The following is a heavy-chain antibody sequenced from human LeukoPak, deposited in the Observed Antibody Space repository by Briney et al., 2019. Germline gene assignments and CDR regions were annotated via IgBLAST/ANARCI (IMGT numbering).Heavy chain of an antibody. Sequence: PGGSLRLSCAASGFTFSGHWMHWVRQAPGKGLVWVSRIHSDGRVTNYADSVKGRFTISRDNSKNTLYLQMNSLRAEDTAVYYCANGPLAAAGADYWGQGTLVTVSS. J-gene: IGHJ4*02. CDR2: IHSDGRVT. V-gene: IGHV3-74*01. CDR1: GFTFSGHW. D-gene: IGHD6-13*01. CDR3: ANGPLAAAGADY.